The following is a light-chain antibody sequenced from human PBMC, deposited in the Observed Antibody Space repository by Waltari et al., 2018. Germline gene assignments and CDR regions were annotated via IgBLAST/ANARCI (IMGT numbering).Light chain of an antibody. Sequence: QSALTQPASVSGSPGQSITISCTGTSNDVGGYMYVSWYQKHPGQAPKLLIFEVSNRPSGVSNRFSGSKSGNTASLTISGLQDEDEADYYCSSYTYTTTVVFGGGTKVTVL. CDR1: SNDVGGYMY. J-gene: IGLJ2*01. CDR3: SSYTYTTTVV. V-gene: IGLV2-14*01. CDR2: EVS.